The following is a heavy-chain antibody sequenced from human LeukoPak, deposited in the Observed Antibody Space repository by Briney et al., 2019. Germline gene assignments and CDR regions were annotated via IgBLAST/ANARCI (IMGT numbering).Heavy chain of an antibody. CDR1: GGTFSSYA. CDR3: ARARSYDSSGYYVYYFDY. V-gene: IGHV1-69*13. Sequence: SVKVSCKASGGTFSSYAISWVRQAPGQGLEWMGGIIPIFGTANYAQKFQGRVTITADESTSTAYMELSSLRSEDTAVYYCARARSYDSSGYYVYYFDYWGQGTLVTVSS. D-gene: IGHD3-22*01. J-gene: IGHJ4*02. CDR2: IIPIFGTA.